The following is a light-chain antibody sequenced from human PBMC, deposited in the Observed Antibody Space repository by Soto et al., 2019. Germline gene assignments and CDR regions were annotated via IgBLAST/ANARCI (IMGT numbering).Light chain of an antibody. CDR1: QSISIW. J-gene: IGKJ1*01. V-gene: IGKV1-5*03. Sequence: DIQMTQSPSTLSASVGDRVTITCRASQSISIWLAWYQHKAGKAPKLLIYKASSLESGVPSRFSGSGSGTEFTLTISSLQPDDFATYYCQQYNRYWTFSQGTKVEIK. CDR2: KAS. CDR3: QQYNRYWT.